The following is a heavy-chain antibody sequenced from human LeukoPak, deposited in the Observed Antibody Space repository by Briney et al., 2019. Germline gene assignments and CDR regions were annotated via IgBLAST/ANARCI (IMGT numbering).Heavy chain of an antibody. Sequence: GSLRLSCAASGFTFSSYAMSWVRQAPGKGLEWVSATRGGGSGTHYADSVKGRFTISRDSSNNTLSLQMNSLRAEDTAVYFCAKDPGLDAFDIWGQGTMVTVSS. D-gene: IGHD3-22*01. V-gene: IGHV3-23*01. CDR2: TRGGGSGT. CDR1: GFTFSSYA. J-gene: IGHJ3*02. CDR3: AKDPGLDAFDI.